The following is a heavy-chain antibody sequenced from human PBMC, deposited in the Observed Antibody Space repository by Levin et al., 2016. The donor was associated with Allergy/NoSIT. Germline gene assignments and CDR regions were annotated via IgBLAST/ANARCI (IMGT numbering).Heavy chain of an antibody. CDR3: ARDRGRDIAVEPAVSSGDYYGMDV. CDR2: ISPYNGNA. D-gene: IGHD2-2*01. J-gene: IGHJ6*02. V-gene: IGHV1-18*01. Sequence: ASVKVSCKASGFTFTNFGINWVRQAPGQGLEWLGWISPYNGNADYAQKFQGRVIMTTDTSTSTAYMELRSLTSDDTALYYCARDRGRDIAVEPAVSSGDYYGMDVWGQGTTVTVSS. CDR1: GFTFTNFG.